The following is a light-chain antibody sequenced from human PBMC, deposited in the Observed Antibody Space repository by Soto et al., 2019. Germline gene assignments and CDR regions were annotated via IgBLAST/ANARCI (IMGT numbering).Light chain of an antibody. Sequence: QSALTQPASVSGSPGQSSTISCTGTSSDVGGYNYVSWYQQHPGKAPKLMIYEVSNRPSGVSNRFSGSKSGNTASLTISGLQAEDEAEYYCSSYTSSSTVVFGGGTKLTVL. CDR1: SSDVGGYNY. CDR2: EVS. J-gene: IGLJ2*01. CDR3: SSYTSSSTVV. V-gene: IGLV2-14*01.